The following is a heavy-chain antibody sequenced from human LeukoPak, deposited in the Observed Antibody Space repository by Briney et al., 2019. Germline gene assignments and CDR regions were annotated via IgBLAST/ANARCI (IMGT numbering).Heavy chain of an antibody. CDR2: IKSDGSST. V-gene: IGHV3-74*01. CDR3: ARAYNSHFDY. CDR1: GFTFSSYW. D-gene: IGHD1-1*01. Sequence: GGSLRLSCAASGFTFSSYWMHWVRQAPGKGLVCVSRIKSDGSSTSYADSVKGRFTVSRDDAKNTLYLQMNSLRAEDTAVYYCARAYNSHFDYWGQGALVTVSS. J-gene: IGHJ4*02.